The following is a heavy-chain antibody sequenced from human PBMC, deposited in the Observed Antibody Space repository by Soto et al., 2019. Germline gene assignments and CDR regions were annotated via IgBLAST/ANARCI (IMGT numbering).Heavy chain of an antibody. J-gene: IGHJ4*02. CDR1: GFTFSSYA. V-gene: IGHV3-30-3*01. CDR2: ISYDGSNK. D-gene: IGHD3-16*02. CDR3: ARANYDYVWGSYREL. Sequence: VQLVESGGGVVQPGRSLRLSCAASGFTFSSYAMHWVRQAPGKGLEWVAVISYDGSNKYYADSVKGRFTISRDNSKNTLYLQMNSLRAEDTAVYYCARANYDYVWGSYRELWGQGTLVTVSS.